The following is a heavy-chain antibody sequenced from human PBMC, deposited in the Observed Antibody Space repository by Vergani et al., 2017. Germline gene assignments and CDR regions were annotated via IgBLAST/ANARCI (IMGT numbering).Heavy chain of an antibody. Sequence: EVQLVESGGGLVQPGRSLRLSCAASGFTFDDYAMHWVRQAPGKGLEWVSGISWNSGSIGYADSVKGRFTISRDNAKNSLYLQMNSLRAEDTALYYCAKDTSYDFWSDLGNWGQGTLVTVSS. V-gene: IGHV3-9*01. D-gene: IGHD3-3*01. CDR1: GFTFDDYA. CDR3: AKDTSYDFWSDLGN. CDR2: ISWNSGSI. J-gene: IGHJ1*01.